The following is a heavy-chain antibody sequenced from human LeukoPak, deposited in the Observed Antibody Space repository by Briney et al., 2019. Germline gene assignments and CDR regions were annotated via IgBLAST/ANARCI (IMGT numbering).Heavy chain of an antibody. D-gene: IGHD2-15*01. Sequence: SEALSLTFSVSGVPISKHYRGWSRQPAGKGLEWSGRNYTWGSTNYNPSLKSRVTMSVDTSKNQFSLKLSSVTAADTAIYYCARGGRGYCRGGSCYSVNWFDTWGQGTLVTVSS. CDR2: NYTWGST. CDR3: ARGGRGYCRGGSCYSVNWFDT. J-gene: IGHJ5*02. CDR1: GVPISKHY. V-gene: IGHV4-4*07.